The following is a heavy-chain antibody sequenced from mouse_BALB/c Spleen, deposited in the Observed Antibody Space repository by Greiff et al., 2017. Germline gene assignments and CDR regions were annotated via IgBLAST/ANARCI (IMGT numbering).Heavy chain of an antibody. D-gene: IGHD4-1*01. CDR2: IYPGDGDT. CDR1: GYTFTSYW. V-gene: IGHV1-87*01. CDR3: ARAGSFAY. Sequence: VQLQQSGPELVKPGASVKMSCKASGYTFTSYWMQWVKQRPGQGLEWIGAIYPGDGDTRYTQKFKGKATLTADKSSSTAYMQLSSLASEDSAVYYCARAGSFAYWGQGTLVTVSA. J-gene: IGHJ3*01.